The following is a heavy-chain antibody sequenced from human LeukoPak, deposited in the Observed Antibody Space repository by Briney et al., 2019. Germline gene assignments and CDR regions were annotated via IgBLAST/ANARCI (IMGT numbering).Heavy chain of an antibody. J-gene: IGHJ5*02. Sequence: SETLSLTCTVSGGSISSGSYYWSRIRQPAGKGLEWIGRIYTSGSTNYNPSLKSRVTISVDTSKNQFSLKLSSVTAADTAVYYCARWTFMITFGGVIVKGIDPWGQGTLVTVSS. CDR1: GGSISSGSYY. CDR2: IYTSGST. V-gene: IGHV4-61*02. D-gene: IGHD3-16*02. CDR3: ARWTFMITFGGVIVKGIDP.